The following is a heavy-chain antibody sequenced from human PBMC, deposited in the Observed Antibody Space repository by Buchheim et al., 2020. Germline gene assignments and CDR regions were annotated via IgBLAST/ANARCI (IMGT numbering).Heavy chain of an antibody. CDR3: AKDNRRYGGSYYYGMDV. CDR2: ISYDGSNK. CDR1: GFTFSSYG. Sequence: QVQLVESGGGVVQPGRSLRLSCAASGFTFSSYGMHWVRQARGKGLEWVAVISYDGSNKYYADSVKGRFTISRDHSKNTLYLQMNSLRAEDTAVYYCAKDNRRYGGSYYYGMDVWGQGTT. J-gene: IGHJ6*02. D-gene: IGHD4-23*01. V-gene: IGHV3-30*18.